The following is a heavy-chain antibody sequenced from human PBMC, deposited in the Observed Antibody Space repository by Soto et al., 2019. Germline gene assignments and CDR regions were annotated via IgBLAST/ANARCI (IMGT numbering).Heavy chain of an antibody. J-gene: IGHJ4*02. Sequence: LQTLSLTCAISGDSVYGNSAAWNWIRQSPSRGLEWLGRTYYRSRWYNDYAVSVKSRITVTPDTSKNQFSLHLNSVTPEDTAIYYLASEFPYYVSSDHYLGYRGQGALVTVSS. D-gene: IGHD3-16*01. CDR2: TYYRSRWYN. V-gene: IGHV6-1*01. CDR3: ASEFPYYVSSDHYLGY. CDR1: GDSVYGNSAA.